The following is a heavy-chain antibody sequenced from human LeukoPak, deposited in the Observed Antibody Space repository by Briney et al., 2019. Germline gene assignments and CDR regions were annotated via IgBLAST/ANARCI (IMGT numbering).Heavy chain of an antibody. CDR1: GFTFSSYA. J-gene: IGHJ4*02. Sequence: GGSLRLSCAASGFTFSSYAMSWVRQAPGKGLEWVSAISGSGGSTYYADSVKGRFTISRDNSKNTLYLQMNSLRAEDTAVYYCARGGSGSYYSERAPFDYWGQGTLVTVSS. D-gene: IGHD3-10*01. V-gene: IGHV3-23*01. CDR2: ISGSGGST. CDR3: ARGGSGSYYSERAPFDY.